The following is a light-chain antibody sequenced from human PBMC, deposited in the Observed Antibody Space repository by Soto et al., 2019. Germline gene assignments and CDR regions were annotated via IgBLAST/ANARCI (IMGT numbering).Light chain of an antibody. J-gene: IGKJ4*01. CDR2: GAS. CDR3: QQYGTPPPT. Sequence: EIVLSQSPGTLSLSPGERATLSCRASQSVSNNYLAWYQQKPGQAPRLLIYGASSRATGIPDRFSGSGSGTDFTLTINRLEPEDFAVYYCQQYGTPPPTFGGGTKVDIK. V-gene: IGKV3-20*01. CDR1: QSVSNNY.